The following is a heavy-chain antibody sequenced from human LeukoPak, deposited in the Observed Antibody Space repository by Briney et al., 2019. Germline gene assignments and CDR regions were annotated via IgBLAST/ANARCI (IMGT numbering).Heavy chain of an antibody. V-gene: IGHV3-74*01. Sequence: GGSLRPSCAASGFAFNTYWMHWVRQVPGEGLVWVSRIRGDGTNPIYADSVKGRFTISRDNAKNALYLQMNSLRAEDTAVYYCARDTYYAPFDPWGQGTLVTVSS. J-gene: IGHJ5*02. CDR1: GFAFNTYW. D-gene: IGHD2/OR15-2a*01. CDR3: ARDTYYAPFDP. CDR2: IRGDGTNP.